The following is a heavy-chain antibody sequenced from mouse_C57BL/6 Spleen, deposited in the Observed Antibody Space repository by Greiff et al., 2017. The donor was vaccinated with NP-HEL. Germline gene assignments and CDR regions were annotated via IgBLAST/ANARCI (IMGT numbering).Heavy chain of an antibody. CDR3: ARSSLYGNYAMDY. CDR1: GYAFSSSW. CDR2: IYPGDGDT. Sequence: QVQLQQSGPELVKPGASVKISCKASGYAFSSSWMNWVKQRPGKGLEWIGRIYPGDGDTNYNGKFKGKATLTADKSSSTAYMQLSSLTSEDSAVYFCARSSLYGNYAMDYWGQGTSVTVSS. D-gene: IGHD2-1*01. J-gene: IGHJ4*01. V-gene: IGHV1-82*01.